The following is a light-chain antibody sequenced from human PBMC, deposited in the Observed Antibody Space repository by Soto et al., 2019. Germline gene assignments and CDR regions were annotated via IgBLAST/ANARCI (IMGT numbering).Light chain of an antibody. V-gene: IGKV1-33*01. CDR1: QNINNY. Sequence: DIQMTQSPSSLSASVGDRVTITCQASQNINNYLNWYQQKPGRAPKLLIYDASNLEAGVPSRFRGSGSGTDFTFTISRLQPEDIATYYCQQTYSDISFGGGTKVDI. CDR3: QQTYSDIS. J-gene: IGKJ4*01. CDR2: DAS.